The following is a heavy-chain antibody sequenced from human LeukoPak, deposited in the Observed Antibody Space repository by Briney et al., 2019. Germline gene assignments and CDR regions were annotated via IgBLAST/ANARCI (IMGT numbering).Heavy chain of an antibody. CDR3: TRGAGWLIDY. CDR2: FYNSGRS. V-gene: IGHV4-59*01. Sequence: SETLSLTCTVSDDSISDYYRGWIRQPPGKGLEWIGYFYNSGRSTYNPSLKSRVAISADTSKNHFSLKLNSVTTADTAVYYCTRGAGWLIDYWGQGILVTVSS. CDR1: DDSISDYY. J-gene: IGHJ4*02. D-gene: IGHD3-16*01.